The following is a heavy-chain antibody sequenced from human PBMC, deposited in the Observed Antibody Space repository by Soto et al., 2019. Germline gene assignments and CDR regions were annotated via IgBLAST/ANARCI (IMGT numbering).Heavy chain of an antibody. D-gene: IGHD4-17*01. V-gene: IGHV4-34*01. J-gene: IGHJ4*02. CDR1: GGSFSGYY. CDR3: ATRLPYDY. Sequence: SETLSLTCAVYGGSFSGYYWSWIRQPPGKGLEWIGEINHSGSTNYNPSLKSRVTISVDTSKNQFSLKLSSVTAADTAVYYCATRLPYDYWGQGTLVTVS. CDR2: INHSGST.